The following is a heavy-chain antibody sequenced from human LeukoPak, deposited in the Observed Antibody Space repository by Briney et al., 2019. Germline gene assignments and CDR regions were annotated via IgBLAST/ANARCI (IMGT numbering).Heavy chain of an antibody. Sequence: ASVKVSCKPSGYTFTSYYMYWVRQAPGQGLEWMGIINPSGGDTSYAQKFQGRVTTTRDPSTSTVYMEVVSLRPEDTAVYYCARGCRVVPGVHNVGMTSYYNGMDVWGQGTTVTVS. V-gene: IGHV1-46*01. CDR3: ARGCRVVPGVHNVGMTSYYNGMDV. D-gene: IGHD2-2*01. CDR2: INPSGGDT. J-gene: IGHJ6*02. CDR1: GYTFTSYY.